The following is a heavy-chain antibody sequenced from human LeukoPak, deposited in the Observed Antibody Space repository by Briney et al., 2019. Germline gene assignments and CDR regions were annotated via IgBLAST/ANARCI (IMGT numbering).Heavy chain of an antibody. D-gene: IGHD2-2*01. CDR1: GGSFSSSSYY. Sequence: SETLSLTCTVSGGSFSSSSYYWAWIRRPPGKGLEWIGSFYYDGSTYYNPSLKSRVTVSVDTSKNQFSLRLTSVSAADTAFYYCVRRAHVDMPVWGRGTLVTVSS. CDR3: VRRAHVDMPV. CDR2: FYYDGST. J-gene: IGHJ3*01. V-gene: IGHV4-39*01.